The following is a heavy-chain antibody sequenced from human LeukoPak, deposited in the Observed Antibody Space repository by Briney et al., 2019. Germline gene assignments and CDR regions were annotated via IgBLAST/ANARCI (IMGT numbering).Heavy chain of an antibody. CDR1: GFTFDDYA. J-gene: IGHJ4*02. Sequence: SLRLSCAASGFTFDDYAMHWVRQAPGKGLEWVSGISWNSGHIGYADSVKGRFTISRDNAKNSLYLQMNSLRTEDTALYYCARQGAISTNYFDYWGQGTLVTVSS. CDR3: ARQGAISTNYFDY. D-gene: IGHD1-26*01. CDR2: ISWNSGHI. V-gene: IGHV3-9*01.